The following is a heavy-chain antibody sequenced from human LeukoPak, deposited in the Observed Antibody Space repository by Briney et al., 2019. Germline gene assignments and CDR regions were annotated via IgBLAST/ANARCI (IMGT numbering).Heavy chain of an antibody. D-gene: IGHD5-12*01. CDR1: GGTFSSCA. V-gene: IGHV1-69*04. CDR3: ARETAEYSGYET. Sequence: SVKVSCKASGGTFSSCAISWVRQAPGQGLEWMGRIIPILGIANYAQKFQGRVTITADKSTSTAYMELSSLRSEDTAVYYCARETAEYSGYETWGQGTLVTVSS. J-gene: IGHJ5*02. CDR2: IIPILGIA.